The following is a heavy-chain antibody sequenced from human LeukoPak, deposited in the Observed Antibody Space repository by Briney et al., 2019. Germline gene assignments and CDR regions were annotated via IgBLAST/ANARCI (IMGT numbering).Heavy chain of an antibody. Sequence: KPGGSLRLSCAASGFTFSSYSMNLVRQAPGKGLEWVSSISSSSSYIYYTDSVKGRLTISRDNAENSLYLQINSLRAEDTAVYYCARRIYGDYAAHDAFDIWGQGTMVTVSS. V-gene: IGHV3-21*01. D-gene: IGHD4-17*01. CDR1: GFTFSSYS. CDR2: ISSSSSYI. CDR3: ARRIYGDYAAHDAFDI. J-gene: IGHJ3*02.